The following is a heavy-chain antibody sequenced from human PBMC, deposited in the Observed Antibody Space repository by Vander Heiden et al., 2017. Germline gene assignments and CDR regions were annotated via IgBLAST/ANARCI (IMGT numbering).Heavy chain of an antibody. CDR3: ARGAKWDCFDY. Sequence: QVQLVQSGAEVKKPGSSVKVSCKASGGTFSSYAISWVRQAPGQGLEWMGGIIPIFGTANDAQKFQGRVTITADKATSTAYMEMSRMRSEDTAVYYVARGAKWDCFDYWGQGTLVTVSS. CDR1: GGTFSSYA. J-gene: IGHJ4*02. V-gene: IGHV1-69*06. CDR2: IIPIFGTA. D-gene: IGHD2-8*01.